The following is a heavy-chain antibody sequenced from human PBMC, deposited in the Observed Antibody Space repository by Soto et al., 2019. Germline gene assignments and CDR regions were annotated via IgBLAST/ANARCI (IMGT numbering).Heavy chain of an antibody. CDR3: ARGHQLPYYYYYGMDV. D-gene: IGHD2-2*01. V-gene: IGHV4-34*01. Sequence: LSLTFAVYGGSFSGYYWSWIRQPPGKGLEWIGEINHSGSTNYNPSLKSRVTISVDTSKNQFSLKLSSVTAADTAVYYCARGHQLPYYYYYGMDVWGQGTTVTVSS. CDR1: GGSFSGYY. CDR2: INHSGST. J-gene: IGHJ6*02.